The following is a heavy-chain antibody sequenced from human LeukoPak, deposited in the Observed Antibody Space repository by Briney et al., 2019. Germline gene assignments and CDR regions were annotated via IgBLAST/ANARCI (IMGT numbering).Heavy chain of an antibody. CDR2: IYYSGST. CDR1: GGSISSYY. CDR3: ARAYDYVWGSYRAHFDY. J-gene: IGHJ4*02. Sequence: SETLSLTCTVSGGSISSYYWSWIRQPPGKGLEWIGYIYYSGSTNYNPSLKSRVTISVDTSKNQFSLKLSSVTAADTAVYYCARAYDYVWGSYRAHFDYWGQGTLVTVSS. V-gene: IGHV4-59*01. D-gene: IGHD3-16*02.